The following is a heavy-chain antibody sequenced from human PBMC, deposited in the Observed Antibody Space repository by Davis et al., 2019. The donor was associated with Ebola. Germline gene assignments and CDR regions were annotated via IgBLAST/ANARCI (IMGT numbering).Heavy chain of an antibody. D-gene: IGHD4-23*01. V-gene: IGHV1-3*01. CDR3: AREGYGGNSDDY. Sequence: ASVKVSCKASGYTITSYAMHWVRQAPGQRLEWMGWINAGNGNTKYSQKFQGRVTMTRDTSTSTVYMELSSLRSEDTAVYYCAREGYGGNSDDYWGQGTLVTVSS. CDR2: INAGNGNT. CDR1: GYTITSYA. J-gene: IGHJ4*02.